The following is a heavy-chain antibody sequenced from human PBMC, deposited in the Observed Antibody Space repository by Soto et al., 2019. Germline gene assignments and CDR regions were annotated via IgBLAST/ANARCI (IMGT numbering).Heavy chain of an antibody. Sequence: GGSLRLSCAASGFTFSSYWMSWVRQAPGKGLEWVANIKQDGSEKYYVDSVKGRFTISRDNAKNSLYLQMNSLRAEDTAVYYCARDHWNYVNYYYYMDVWGKGTTVTVSS. D-gene: IGHD1-7*01. J-gene: IGHJ6*03. V-gene: IGHV3-7*01. CDR2: IKQDGSEK. CDR3: ARDHWNYVNYYYYMDV. CDR1: GFTFSSYW.